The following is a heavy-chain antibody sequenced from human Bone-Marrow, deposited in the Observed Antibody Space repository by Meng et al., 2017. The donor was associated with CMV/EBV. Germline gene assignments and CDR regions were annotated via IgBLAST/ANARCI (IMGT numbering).Heavy chain of an antibody. CDR2: IYSGGST. CDR1: GFTVSSNY. J-gene: IGHJ5*02. D-gene: IGHD2-2*02. Sequence: GESLKISCAASGFTVSSNYMSWVRQAPGKGLEWVSVIYSGGSTYYADSVKGRFTISRDNSKNSLYLQMNSLRAEDTAVYYCARVHRGDQLLYSTGRWFDPWGQGTLVTVSS. CDR3: ARVHRGDQLLYSTGRWFDP. V-gene: IGHV3-53*01.